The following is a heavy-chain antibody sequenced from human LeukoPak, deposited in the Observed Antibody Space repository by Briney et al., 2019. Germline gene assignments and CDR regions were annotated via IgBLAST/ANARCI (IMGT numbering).Heavy chain of an antibody. CDR1: GYSITRSNW. D-gene: IGHD3-22*01. V-gene: IGHV4-28*01. Sequence: SDTLSLTCAVSGYSITRSNWWGGSRPPPGEGQERIGYIYYSGSTYYNPSLKSRLTMSVDTSNQFSLKLSSVTAVDTAVYYCARVDTSGYYFDYWGQGTLVTVSS. CDR2: IYYSGST. J-gene: IGHJ4*02. CDR3: ARVDTSGYYFDY.